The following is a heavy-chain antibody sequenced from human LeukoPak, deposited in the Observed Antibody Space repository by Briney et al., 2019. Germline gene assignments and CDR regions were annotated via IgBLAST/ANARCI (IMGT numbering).Heavy chain of an antibody. V-gene: IGHV4-39*01. CDR1: GGSISSSSYY. D-gene: IGHD3-10*01. Sequence: SETLSLTRSVSGGSISSSSYYWGWIRQPPGKGLEWIGSVNYSESTYYNPSLKSRVTISVDTSKNQFYLKLSSVTATDTAVYYCARHGRATAWFGDQNWFDPWGQGTLVTVSS. CDR3: ARHGRATAWFGDQNWFDP. J-gene: IGHJ5*02. CDR2: VNYSEST.